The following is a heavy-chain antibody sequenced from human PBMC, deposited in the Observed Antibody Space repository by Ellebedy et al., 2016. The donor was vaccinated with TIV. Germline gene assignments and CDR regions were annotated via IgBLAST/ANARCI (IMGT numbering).Heavy chain of an antibody. CDR3: ARGGGSRLSHSFDI. Sequence: PGGSLRLSCAASGFTFSSYSMNWVRQAPGKGMEWVSYSGSTIITIYYADSVKGRFTISRDNAKNSLYLQMDSLRSEDTAVYYCARGGGSRLSHSFDIWGQGTMVTVSS. D-gene: IGHD3-10*01. J-gene: IGHJ3*02. V-gene: IGHV3-48*04. CDR2: SGSTIITI. CDR1: GFTFSSYS.